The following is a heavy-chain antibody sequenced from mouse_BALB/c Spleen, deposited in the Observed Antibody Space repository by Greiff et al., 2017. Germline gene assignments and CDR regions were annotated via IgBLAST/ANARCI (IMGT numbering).Heavy chain of an antibody. V-gene: IGHV1S81*02. D-gene: IGHD2-4*01. CDR2: INPSNGGT. CDR3: TITTTYYYAMDY. CDR1: GYTFTSYY. Sequence: VQLQQSGAELVKPGASVKLSCKASGYTFTSYYMYWVKQRPGQGLEWIGEINPSNGGTNFNEKFKSKATLTVDKSSSTAYMQLSSLTSEDSAVYYCTITTTYYYAMDYWGQGTSVTVSS. J-gene: IGHJ4*01.